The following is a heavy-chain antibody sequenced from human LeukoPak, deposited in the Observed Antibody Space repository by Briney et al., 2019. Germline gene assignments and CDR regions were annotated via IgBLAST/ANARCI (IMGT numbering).Heavy chain of an antibody. V-gene: IGHV4-39*02. CDR3: AKNYDFWSGYYSPLDY. CDR2: ISHSGST. D-gene: IGHD3-3*01. J-gene: IGHJ4*02. Sequence: PSETLSLTCTVSGDSVSSGSDCWGWIRQPPGKGLEWIASISHSGSTYYNPSFKSRVTISVDTSKNHFSLILNSMSAADTAVYYCAKNYDFWSGYYSPLDYWGQGTLVTVSS. CDR1: GDSVSSGSDC.